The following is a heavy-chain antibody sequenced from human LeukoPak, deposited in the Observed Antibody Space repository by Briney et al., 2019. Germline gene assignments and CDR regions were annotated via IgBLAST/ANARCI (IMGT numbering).Heavy chain of an antibody. V-gene: IGHV1-2*02. J-gene: IGHJ4*02. D-gene: IGHD2-2*01. Sequence: ASVKVSCKASGYTFTGYYMHWVRQAPGQGFEWMGWINPNSGGTNYAQKFQGRVTMTRDTSISTAYVELSRLRSDDTAVYYCARSRSRDCSSTSCYSYGLDYWGQGTLVTVSS. CDR1: GYTFTGYY. CDR2: INPNSGGT. CDR3: ARSRSRDCSSTSCYSYGLDY.